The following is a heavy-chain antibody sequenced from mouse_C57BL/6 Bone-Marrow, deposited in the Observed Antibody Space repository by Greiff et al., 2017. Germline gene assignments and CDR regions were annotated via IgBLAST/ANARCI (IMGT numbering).Heavy chain of an antibody. CDR3: ARWPYYYGSSYVRFAY. J-gene: IGHJ3*01. Sequence: QVQLQQPGAELVKPGASVKLSCKASGYTFTSYWMHWVKQRPGQGLEWIGMIHPNSGSTNYNEKFKSKATLTVDKSTSTAYMQLSSLTSEDSAVYYCARWPYYYGSSYVRFAYWGQETLGTVSA. D-gene: IGHD1-1*01. CDR1: GYTFTSYW. CDR2: IHPNSGST. V-gene: IGHV1-64*01.